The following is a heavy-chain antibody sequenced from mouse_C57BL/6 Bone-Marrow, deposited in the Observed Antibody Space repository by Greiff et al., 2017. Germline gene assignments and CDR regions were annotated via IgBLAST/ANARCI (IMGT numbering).Heavy chain of an antibody. CDR1: GYTFTDYN. Sequence: EVQLQQPGPELVKPGASVKIPCKASGYTFTDYNMDWVKQSHGKSLEWIGEINPKNGGTIYNQKFKGKATLTVDKSSSTAYMQLRSLTSEDTAVYYCARKNDNLDYWGQGTTLTVSS. V-gene: IGHV1-18*01. CDR3: ARKNDNLDY. CDR2: INPKNGGT. J-gene: IGHJ2*01. D-gene: IGHD1-3*01.